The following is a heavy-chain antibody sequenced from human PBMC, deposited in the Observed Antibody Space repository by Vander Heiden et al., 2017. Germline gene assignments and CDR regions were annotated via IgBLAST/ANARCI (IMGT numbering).Heavy chain of an antibody. CDR3: ASCNWNYVSGNWFDP. D-gene: IGHD1-7*01. V-gene: IGHV1-69*01. Sequence: QVQLVQSGAEVKKPGSSVKFSCKASGGTFRSSAISWVRQAPGQGLEWMGGIIPIFGTANYAQKFQGRVTITADESTSTAYMELSSLRSEDTAVYYCASCNWNYVSGNWFDPWGQGTLVTVSS. J-gene: IGHJ5*02. CDR1: GGTFRSSA. CDR2: IIPIFGTA.